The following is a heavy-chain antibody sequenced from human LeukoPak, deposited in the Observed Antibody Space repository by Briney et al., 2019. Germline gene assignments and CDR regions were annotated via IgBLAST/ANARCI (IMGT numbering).Heavy chain of an antibody. CDR2: ISLSGGST. D-gene: IGHD3-22*01. CDR1: GFTFSSYA. V-gene: IGHV3-23*01. J-gene: IGHJ4*02. Sequence: GGSLRLSCAASGFTFSSYAMNWIRQAPGKGLEWVSAISLSGGSTYYADSVKGRFTISRDNSKNTLYLQMNSLRAEDTAAYYCXTTRYYYDSSGYSNFDYXGQGXXXTVS. CDR3: XTTRYYYDSSGYSNFDY.